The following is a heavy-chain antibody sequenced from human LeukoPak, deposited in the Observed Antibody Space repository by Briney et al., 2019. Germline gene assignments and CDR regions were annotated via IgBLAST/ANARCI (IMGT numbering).Heavy chain of an antibody. J-gene: IGHJ4*02. V-gene: IGHV3-30-3*01. Sequence: GRSLRLSCAASGFTFSSYAMHWVRQAPGKGLEWVAVISYDGSNKYYADSVMGRFTISRDNSKNTLYLQMNSLRAEDTAVYYCARGPYDSSGYYVYWGQGTLVTVSS. CDR3: ARGPYDSSGYYVY. D-gene: IGHD3-22*01. CDR2: ISYDGSNK. CDR1: GFTFSSYA.